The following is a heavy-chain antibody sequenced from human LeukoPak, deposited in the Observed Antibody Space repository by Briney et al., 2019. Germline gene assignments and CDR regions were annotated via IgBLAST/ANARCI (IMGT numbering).Heavy chain of an antibody. V-gene: IGHV4-59*13. D-gene: IGHD3-10*01. J-gene: IGHJ4*02. CDR2: MFISGTT. CDR1: GVSISGYC. CDR3: ARGGYGLAFEY. Sequence: SETLSLTCTVSGVSISGYCWSWIRQPPGKGLEWMGFMFISGTTKYNPSLKSRVTILVEMPKHQFSLKLNSVTAADTAMYYCARGGYGLAFEYWGQGTLVTVSS.